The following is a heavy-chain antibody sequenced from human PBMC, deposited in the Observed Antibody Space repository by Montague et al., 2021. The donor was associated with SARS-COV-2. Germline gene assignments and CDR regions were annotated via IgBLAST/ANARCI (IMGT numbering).Heavy chain of an antibody. V-gene: IGHV4-4*07. Sequence: SETLSLTCTVSGGSISSYYWSWIRQSVGKGLEWIGRIHTSGSTDYNPSLNSRVTMSVDTSKNQFSLKLSSVTAADTAVYYCASGKYYDFWSGYYSHDYVSGMDVGGQGTTVTVSS. D-gene: IGHD3-3*01. CDR1: GGSISSYY. J-gene: IGHJ6*02. CDR2: IHTSGST. CDR3: ASGKYYDFWSGYYSHDYVSGMDV.